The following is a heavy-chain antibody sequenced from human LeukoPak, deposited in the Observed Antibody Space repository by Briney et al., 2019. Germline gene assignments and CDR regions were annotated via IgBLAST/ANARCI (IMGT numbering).Heavy chain of an antibody. CDR1: GFTFSGDW. CDR3: GRHRIAVAGRGAFDI. D-gene: IGHD6-19*01. J-gene: IGHJ3*02. Sequence: GGSLTLSCAASGFTFSGDWMHWVRQAPGKGLVWVSRINSDGTTTYADSVKGRFTVSRDNTKNTLYLQMNSLRAEDTAVDYCGRHRIAVAGRGAFDIWGQGTTVTVSS. V-gene: IGHV3-74*01. CDR2: INSDGTT.